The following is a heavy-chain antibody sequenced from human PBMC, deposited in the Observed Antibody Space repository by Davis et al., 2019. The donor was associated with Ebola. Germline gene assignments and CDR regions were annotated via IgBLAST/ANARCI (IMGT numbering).Heavy chain of an antibody. D-gene: IGHD2/OR15-2a*01. Sequence: GGSLRLSCAASGFTFMNYGMSWVRQAPGKGLEWVSTLGTSADTYYADSVKGRFTISRDNSKNTLYLQMNGLRVEDTAIYYCAKDNRNIWSEVWGQGTMVTVSS. V-gene: IGHV3-23*01. CDR2: LGTSADT. CDR3: AKDNRNIWSEV. CDR1: GFTFMNYG. J-gene: IGHJ3*01.